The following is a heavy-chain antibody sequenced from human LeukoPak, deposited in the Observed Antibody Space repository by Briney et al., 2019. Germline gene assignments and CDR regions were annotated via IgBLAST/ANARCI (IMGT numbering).Heavy chain of an antibody. J-gene: IGHJ4*02. CDR3: ARSIAVADSPDFDS. CDR1: GGSISSYY. Sequence: SETLSLTCTVSGGSISSYYWSWIRQPAGKGLEWIGRIYTSGSTNYNPSLKSRVTMSVDTSKNQFSLKLSSVTAADTAVYYCARSIAVADSPDFDSWGQGTLVTVSS. V-gene: IGHV4-4*07. CDR2: IYTSGST. D-gene: IGHD6-13*01.